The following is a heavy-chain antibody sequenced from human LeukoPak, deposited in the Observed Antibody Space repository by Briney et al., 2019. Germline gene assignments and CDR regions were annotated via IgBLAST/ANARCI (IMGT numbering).Heavy chain of an antibody. V-gene: IGHV1-2*02. J-gene: IGHJ4*02. CDR1: GYTFSDYT. CDR2: INPSSNAA. CDR3: ARSRELLDFDT. D-gene: IGHD3-10*01. Sequence: ASVKVSCKTSGYTFSDYTIRWVRQAPGQGLEWMGWINPSSNAANYAQRFEGRVSLTRDTSISTADMVLTSLTSDDTGVYYCARSRELLDFDTWGQGTLVSVSS.